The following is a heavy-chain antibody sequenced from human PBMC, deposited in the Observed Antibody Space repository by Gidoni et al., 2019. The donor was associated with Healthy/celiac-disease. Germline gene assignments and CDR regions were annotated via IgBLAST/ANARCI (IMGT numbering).Heavy chain of an antibody. Sequence: EVQLVESGGGLVKPGGSLRLSCAASGFTFGSYSMNWVRQAPGKGLGWVSSISSSSSYIYYADSVKGRFTISRDNAKNSLYLQMNSLRAEDTAVYYCAREGYDFWSGYSDYYYYYYMDVWGKGTTVTVSS. CDR2: ISSSSSYI. J-gene: IGHJ6*03. D-gene: IGHD3-3*01. CDR1: GFTFGSYS. V-gene: IGHV3-21*01. CDR3: AREGYDFWSGYSDYYYYYYMDV.